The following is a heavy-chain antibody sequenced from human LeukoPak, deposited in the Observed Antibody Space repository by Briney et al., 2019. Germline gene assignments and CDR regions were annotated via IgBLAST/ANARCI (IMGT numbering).Heavy chain of an antibody. J-gene: IGHJ4*02. CDR1: GFTFSSYW. V-gene: IGHV3-7*01. CDR2: IKQDGSEK. D-gene: IGHD6-19*01. Sequence: PGGSPRLACAASGFTFSSYWMSWVRQAPGKGLEWVANIKQDGSEKYYVDSVKGRFTITRDNAKNALYLQMNSLRAEDTAVYYCARDPGSGWYILGYFDYWGQGTLVTVSS. CDR3: ARDPGSGWYILGYFDY.